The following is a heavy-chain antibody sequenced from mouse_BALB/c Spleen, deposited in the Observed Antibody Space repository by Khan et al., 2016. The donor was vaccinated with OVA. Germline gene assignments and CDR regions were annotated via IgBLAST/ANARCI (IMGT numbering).Heavy chain of an antibody. CDR1: GYTFTNYW. V-gene: IGHV1-63*02. J-gene: IGHJ2*01. CDR3: ARRGAARATGDYFDY. Sequence: QVQLKESGAELVRPGTSVKMSCKAAGYTFTNYWIGWVKQRPGHGLEWIGDTYPGGGYTNYNENFKGKVTLTADTSSSTAYMQLSGLTSEDSAIYYCARRGAARATGDYFDYWGQGTTLTVSS. D-gene: IGHD3-1*01. CDR2: TYPGGGYT.